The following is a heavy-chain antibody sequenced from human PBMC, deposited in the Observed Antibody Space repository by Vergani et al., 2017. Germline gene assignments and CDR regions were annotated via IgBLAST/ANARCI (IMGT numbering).Heavy chain of an antibody. CDR3: ASGGSSYAFDI. J-gene: IGHJ3*02. CDR1: GGSISSSSYY. D-gene: IGHD1-26*01. CDR2: IYYSGST. V-gene: IGHV4-39*07. Sequence: QLQLQESGPGLVKPSETLSLTCTVSGGSISSSSYYWGWIRQPPGKGLEWIGSIYYSGSTYYNPSLKSRVTISVDTSKNQFSLKLSSVTAADTAVYYCASGGSSYAFDIWGQGTMVTVSS.